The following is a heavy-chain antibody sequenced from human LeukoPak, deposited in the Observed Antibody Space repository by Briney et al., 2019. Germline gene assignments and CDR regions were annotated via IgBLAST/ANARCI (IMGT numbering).Heavy chain of an antibody. V-gene: IGHV4-30-2*01. CDR3: ARDVNYGAFDI. CDR2: IYHSGST. Sequence: SQTLSLTCTVSGGSISSGGYYWSWIRQPPGKGLEWIGYIYHSGSTYYNPSLKSRVTISVDRSKNQFSLKLSSVTAADTAVYYCARDVNYGAFDIWGQGTMVTVSS. CDR1: GGSISSGGYY. D-gene: IGHD4-11*01. J-gene: IGHJ3*02.